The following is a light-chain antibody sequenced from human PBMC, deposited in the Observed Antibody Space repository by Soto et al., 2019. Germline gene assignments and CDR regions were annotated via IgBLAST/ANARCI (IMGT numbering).Light chain of an antibody. Sequence: QSVLTQPPSASGSPGQSVTISCTGTSSDVGGYNFVSWYQHHPGKAPKLIIYEVNKRLSGVPNRVSGSKSGNTAALTVSGLQAVDEADYYGTSYAGSNIYVFGTGTKLTVL. CDR3: TSYAGSNIYV. CDR2: EVN. V-gene: IGLV2-8*01. J-gene: IGLJ1*01. CDR1: SSDVGGYNF.